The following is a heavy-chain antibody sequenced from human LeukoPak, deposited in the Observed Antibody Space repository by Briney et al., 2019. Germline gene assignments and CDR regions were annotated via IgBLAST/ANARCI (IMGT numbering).Heavy chain of an antibody. D-gene: IGHD1-1*01. V-gene: IGHV3-30*02. CDR2: IRYDGSNK. Sequence: RGSLRLACSAPRFTFSSYGMHRVPQAPAKGLEREAVIRYDGSNKYYAGSVKGRFTISRDNSKNTLYLQMNSPRAEDTAVYYCAKGRSATGTYDYMDVWGKGTTVTVSS. J-gene: IGHJ6*03. CDR3: AKGRSATGTYDYMDV. CDR1: RFTFSSYG.